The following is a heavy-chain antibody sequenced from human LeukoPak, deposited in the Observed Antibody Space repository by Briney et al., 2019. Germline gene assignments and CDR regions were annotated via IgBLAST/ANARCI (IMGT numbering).Heavy chain of an antibody. CDR3: ARDDNWNDGRGLDN. V-gene: IGHV3-53*01. CDR1: GFIVGTNY. Sequence: PGGSLRLSCVASGFIVGTNYLTWVRQAPGKGLEWVSIIYNDGKTYYADSVKGRFTISRDSSKNTLYLQMNSLRAEDTAVYYCARDDNWNDGRGLDNWGQGTLVTVSS. D-gene: IGHD1-1*01. CDR2: IYNDGKT. J-gene: IGHJ4*02.